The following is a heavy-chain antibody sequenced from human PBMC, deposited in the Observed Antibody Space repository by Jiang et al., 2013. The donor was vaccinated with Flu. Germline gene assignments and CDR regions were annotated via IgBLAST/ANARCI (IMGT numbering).Heavy chain of an antibody. J-gene: IGHJ6*02. Sequence: GASVKVSCKASGYTFTSYGISWVRQAPGQGLEWMGWISAYNGNTNYAQKLQGRVTMTTDTSTSTAYMELRSLRSDDTAVYYCARGVIAAAGTGRDYYYYGMDVWGQGTTVTVSS. CDR3: ARGVIAAAGTGRDYYYYGMDV. V-gene: IGHV1-18*04. CDR2: ISAYNGNT. CDR1: GYTFTSYG. D-gene: IGHD6-13*01.